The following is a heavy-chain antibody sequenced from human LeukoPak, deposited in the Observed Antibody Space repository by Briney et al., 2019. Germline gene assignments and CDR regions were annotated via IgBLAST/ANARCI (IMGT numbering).Heavy chain of an antibody. V-gene: IGHV3-53*01. CDR2: IYSGTNT. J-gene: IGHJ4*02. CDR1: EFTVSSNY. D-gene: IGHD3-22*01. CDR3: ARTGNYYDSSGYPDY. Sequence: GGSLRLSCAASEFTVSSNYMAWVRQAPGKGLEWVSVIYSGTNTYYADSVKGRFTISRDNSKNTLYLQMNNLRAEDTAVYYCARTGNYYDSSGYPDYWGQGTLVTVSS.